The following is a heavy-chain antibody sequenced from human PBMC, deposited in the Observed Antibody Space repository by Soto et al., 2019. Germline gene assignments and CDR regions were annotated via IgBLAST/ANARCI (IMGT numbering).Heavy chain of an antibody. CDR3: AKEYLEQQLALYYYYGMDV. D-gene: IGHD6-13*01. Sequence: PGGSLRLSCAASEFTFSSYVMHWVRQAPDKGLEWVAVISYDGSNKYYADSVKGRFTISRDNSKNTLYLQMNSLRAEDTAVYYCAKEYLEQQLALYYYYGMDVWGQGTTVTVSS. CDR2: ISYDGSNK. CDR1: EFTFSSYV. J-gene: IGHJ6*02. V-gene: IGHV3-30*18.